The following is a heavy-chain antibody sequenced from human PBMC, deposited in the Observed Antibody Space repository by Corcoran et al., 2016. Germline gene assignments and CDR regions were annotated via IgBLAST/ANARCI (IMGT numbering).Heavy chain of an antibody. Sequence: EVQLVQSGSEVKKPGESLKISCKGSGYSFTSYWIGWVRQMPGKGLEWRGIIYPGDSETSYSPSFQGQVTISADKSISTAYLQWSSLKASATAIYYCASSPSGTVEMSYRDRSAPFSGGYWFDPWGQGTLVTVSS. V-gene: IGHV5-51*01. CDR2: IYPGDSET. J-gene: IGHJ5*02. CDR1: GYSFTSYW. D-gene: IGHD3-10*01. CDR3: ASSPSGTVEMSYRDRSAPFSGGYWFDP.